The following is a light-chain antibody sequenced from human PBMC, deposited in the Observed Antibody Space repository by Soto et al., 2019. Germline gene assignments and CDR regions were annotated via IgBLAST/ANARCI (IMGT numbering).Light chain of an antibody. CDR1: NSNVGNYNL. CDR2: EVT. V-gene: IGLV2-23*02. CDR3: CSYAGRSDYV. Sequence: QSVLTQPASVSGSPGQSITISCTGTNSNVGNYNLVPWYQQHPGRAPKLLIYEVTKRPSGVSNRFSASKSGNTASLTISGLQAEDEADYYCCSYAGRSDYVFGTGTKVTVL. J-gene: IGLJ1*01.